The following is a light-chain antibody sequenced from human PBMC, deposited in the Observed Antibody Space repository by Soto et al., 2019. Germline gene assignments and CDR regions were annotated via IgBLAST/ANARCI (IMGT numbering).Light chain of an antibody. Sequence: DIQMTQSPSFVSASVGDRVTITCRASQDISIWLAWYQQKPGKAPKLLIYAASSLQTGVPSRFSGSESGTDFTIRISSLQPEAFAPYYCHPSNSFPVTFGQGTRLDIK. V-gene: IGKV1-12*01. CDR2: AAS. CDR1: QDISIW. CDR3: HPSNSFPVT. J-gene: IGKJ5*01.